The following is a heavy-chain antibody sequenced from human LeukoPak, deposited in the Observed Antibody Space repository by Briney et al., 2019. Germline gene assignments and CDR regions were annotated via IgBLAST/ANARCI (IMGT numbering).Heavy chain of an antibody. CDR2: IWYDGSNK. V-gene: IGHV3-33*01. Sequence: PGGSLRLSCATSGFTFSSYGMHWVRQAPGKGLEWVAAIWYDGSNKYYADSVKGRSTISRDNSKNTLYLQMNSLRGEDTAVYYCASEGVTNHVFDMWGQGTMVTVSS. CDR3: ASEGVTNHVFDM. CDR1: GFTFSSYG. J-gene: IGHJ3*02. D-gene: IGHD4-17*01.